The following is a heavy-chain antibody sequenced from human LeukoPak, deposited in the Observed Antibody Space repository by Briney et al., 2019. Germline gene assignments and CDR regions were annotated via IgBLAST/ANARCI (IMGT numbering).Heavy chain of an antibody. V-gene: IGHV3-23*01. J-gene: IGHJ5*02. Sequence: GGSLRLSCAASGFTFSSYGMHWVRQAPGKGLEWVSAISGSGGSTYYADSVKGRFTISRDNSKNTLYLQMNSLRAEDTAVYYCAKDPVLRYFDWLLYFGWFDPWGQGTLVTVSS. CDR1: GFTFSSYG. CDR3: AKDPVLRYFDWLLYFGWFDP. D-gene: IGHD3-9*01. CDR2: ISGSGGST.